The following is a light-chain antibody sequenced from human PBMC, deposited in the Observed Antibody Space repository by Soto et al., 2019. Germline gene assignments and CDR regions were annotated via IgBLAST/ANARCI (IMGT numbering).Light chain of an antibody. CDR1: HSISSY. V-gene: IGKV1-39*01. J-gene: IGKJ1*01. CDR3: QHAYSAPPL. CDR2: AVS. Sequence: DIQMTQSPSTLSGSVGDRVTITCRASHSISSYLNWYQQKPVKAPKLLIYAVSSVQSGASSRFSGSASGTDFTLSINSLQREDFATYYCQHAYSAPPLFGQGTKVHIK.